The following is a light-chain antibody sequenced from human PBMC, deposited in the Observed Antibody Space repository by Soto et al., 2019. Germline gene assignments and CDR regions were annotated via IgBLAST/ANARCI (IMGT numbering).Light chain of an antibody. CDR2: YND. CDR3: AAWDDSLIGYV. V-gene: IGLV1-36*01. CDR1: SSNIGNNA. J-gene: IGLJ1*01. Sequence: QSVLTQPPSVSEAPRQRVTISCSGSSSNIGNNAVNWYQQLPGKAPKLLIYYNDLLPSGVSDRFSGSKSGTSASLAISGLQSGDEADYYCAAWDDSLIGYVFGTGTKLTVL.